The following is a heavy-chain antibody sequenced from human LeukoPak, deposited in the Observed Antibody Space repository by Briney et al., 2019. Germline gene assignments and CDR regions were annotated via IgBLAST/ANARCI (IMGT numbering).Heavy chain of an antibody. J-gene: IGHJ4*02. D-gene: IGHD3-22*01. CDR3: ARDYYDSSGYYYEGPLVLFDY. CDR2: INPTGGST. V-gene: IGHV1-46*01. Sequence: GASVKVSCKASGYTFTSYYMHWVRQAPGQGLEWMGLINPTGGSTGYAQKFQGRVTMTRDMSTSTVYMELSSLRSEDTAVYYCARDYYDSSGYYYEGPLVLFDYWGQGTLVTVSS. CDR1: GYTFTSYY.